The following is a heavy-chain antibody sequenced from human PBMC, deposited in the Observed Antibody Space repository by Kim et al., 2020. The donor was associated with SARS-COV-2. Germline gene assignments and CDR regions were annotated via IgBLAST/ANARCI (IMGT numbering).Heavy chain of an antibody. CDR1: GYTFTSYD. V-gene: IGHV1-8*01. J-gene: IGHJ6*02. Sequence: ASVKVSCKASGYTFTSYDINWVRQATGQGLEWMGWMNPNSGNTGYAQKFQGRVTMTRNTSISTAYMELSSLRSEDTAVYYCARVLSRGSGSRRSRITSDSYGMDVWGQGTTVTVSS. CDR3: ARVLSRGSGSRRSRITSDSYGMDV. D-gene: IGHD3-10*01. CDR2: MNPNSGNT.